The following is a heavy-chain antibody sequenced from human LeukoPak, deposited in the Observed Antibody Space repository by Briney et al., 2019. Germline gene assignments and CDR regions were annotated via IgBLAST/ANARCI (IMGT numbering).Heavy chain of an antibody. D-gene: IGHD6-19*01. V-gene: IGHV3-30*02. CDR3: AKAKHRFTSGLLTLFSFDY. Sequence: PGGSLRLSCAASGFTFNTYGMHWVRQAPGKGLEWVAFIRFDGSSQYYADSMKGRLTISRDDSKKTLYLQVNSLRPEDTAVYYCAKAKHRFTSGLLTLFSFDYWGQGTLVIVSS. J-gene: IGHJ4*02. CDR1: GFTFNTYG. CDR2: IRFDGSSQ.